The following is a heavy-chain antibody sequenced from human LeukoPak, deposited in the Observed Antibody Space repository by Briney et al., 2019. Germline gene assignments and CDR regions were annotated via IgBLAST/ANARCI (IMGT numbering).Heavy chain of an antibody. J-gene: IGHJ3*02. CDR3: ARSRYLDWGGAFDM. CDR1: GFTVSSNY. V-gene: IGHV3-66*01. Sequence: GGSLRLSCAASGFTVSSNYMTWVRQAPGKGLEWVSVINSGGSTYYADSVKGRFTISRDDSKNTVYLQLNSLRGEDTSIYYCARSRYLDWGGAFDMWGQGTMVTVSS. CDR2: INSGGST. D-gene: IGHD3-9*01.